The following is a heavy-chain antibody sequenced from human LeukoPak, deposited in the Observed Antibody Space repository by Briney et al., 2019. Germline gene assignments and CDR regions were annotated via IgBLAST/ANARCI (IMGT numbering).Heavy chain of an antibody. CDR2: IGYDGTRK. D-gene: IGHD6-13*01. CDR3: STSPSFGSSWYQFNY. Sequence: GGSLRLSCAASEFTFSSYGMHWVRQAPGKGLEWVAFIGYDGTRKSYTDSVKGRFTISRDNSRDTLYLQMNSLRAEDTAVYYCSTSPSFGSSWYQFNYWGQGTLVTVSS. V-gene: IGHV3-30*02. J-gene: IGHJ4*02. CDR1: EFTFSSYG.